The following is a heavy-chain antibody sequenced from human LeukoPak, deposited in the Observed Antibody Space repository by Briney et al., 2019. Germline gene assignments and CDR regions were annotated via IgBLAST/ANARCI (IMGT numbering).Heavy chain of an antibody. CDR1: GFTFSNYW. J-gene: IGHJ4*02. CDR2: IKQDGGQK. CDR3: AKDQKGDSGLFYY. V-gene: IGHV3-7*01. D-gene: IGHD4-17*01. Sequence: GGSLRLSCAASGFTFSNYWMTWVRQAPGKGLEWVATIKQDGGQKYYVDSVKGRFTISRDNSKNTLYLQMNSLRAEDTAVYYCAKDQKGDSGLFYYWGQGTLVTVSS.